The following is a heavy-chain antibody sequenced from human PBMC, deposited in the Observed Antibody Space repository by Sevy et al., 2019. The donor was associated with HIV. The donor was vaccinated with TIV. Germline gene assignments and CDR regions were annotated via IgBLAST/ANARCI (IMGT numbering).Heavy chain of an antibody. CDR1: GFTFGDYA. Sequence: GGSLRLSCTSSGFTFGDYAMSWFRQAPGKGLEWVAFIRRNSHEPYGGNTEYAAVVKGRFTISRDDSKSIAYLQMNSLKAEDTAVYYCTSGLATADTPEYYFDYWGQGILVTVSS. CDR2: IRRNSHEPYGGNT. CDR3: TSGLATADTPEYYFDY. J-gene: IGHJ4*02. D-gene: IGHD5-12*01. V-gene: IGHV3-49*03.